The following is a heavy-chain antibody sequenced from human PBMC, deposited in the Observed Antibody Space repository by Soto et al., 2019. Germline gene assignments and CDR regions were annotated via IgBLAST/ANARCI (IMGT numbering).Heavy chain of an antibody. J-gene: IGHJ4*02. Sequence: ASVKVSCKASGGTFSSYAITWVRQAPGQGLEWMGGINPGIGKTHYSQKFQGRVTITRDTSASTAYMDLSSLRSEDTAVYFCARGACSGGNCYSFHFDYWGQGTLVTVSS. CDR3: ARGACSGGNCYSFHFDY. CDR2: INPGIGKT. V-gene: IGHV1-3*01. CDR1: GGTFSSYA. D-gene: IGHD2-15*01.